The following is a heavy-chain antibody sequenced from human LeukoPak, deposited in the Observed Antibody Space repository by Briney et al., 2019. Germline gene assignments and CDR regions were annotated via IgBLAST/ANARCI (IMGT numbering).Heavy chain of an antibody. J-gene: IGHJ4*02. CDR2: IRYDGSNK. Sequence: GGSLGLSCAASGFTFSSYGMHWVRQAPGKGLEWVAFIRYDGSNKYYADSVKGRFTISRDNSKNTLYLQMNSLRAEDTAVYYCAKEGFGVVIIKGYYFDYWGQGTLVTVSS. D-gene: IGHD3-3*01. CDR3: AKEGFGVVIIKGYYFDY. CDR1: GFTFSSYG. V-gene: IGHV3-30*02.